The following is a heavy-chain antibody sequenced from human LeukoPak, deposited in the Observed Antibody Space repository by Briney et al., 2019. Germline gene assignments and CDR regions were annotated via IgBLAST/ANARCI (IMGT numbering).Heavy chain of an antibody. V-gene: IGHV1-18*01. D-gene: IGHD3-22*01. CDR2: ISAYNGNT. Sequence: ASVKVSCKASGYTFTSYGISWVRQAPGQGLEWMGWISAYNGNTNYAQKLQGRVTMTTDTSTSTAYMELRSLRSDDTAVYYCARLNCYDSSGLHWFDPWGQGTLVTVSS. CDR1: GYTFTSYG. J-gene: IGHJ5*02. CDR3: ARLNCYDSSGLHWFDP.